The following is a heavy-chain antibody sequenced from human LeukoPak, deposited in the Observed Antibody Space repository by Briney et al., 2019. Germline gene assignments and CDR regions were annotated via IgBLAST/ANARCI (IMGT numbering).Heavy chain of an antibody. V-gene: IGHV1-69*13. Sequence: ASVKVSCKASGYTFTSYAISWVRQAPGQGLEWMGGIIPIFGTANYAQKFQGRVTITADESTSTAYMELSSLRSEDTAVYYCARVVVITEAYYFDYWGQGTLVTVSS. CDR1: GYTFTSYA. CDR3: ARVVVITEAYYFDY. J-gene: IGHJ4*02. CDR2: IIPIFGTA. D-gene: IGHD3-22*01.